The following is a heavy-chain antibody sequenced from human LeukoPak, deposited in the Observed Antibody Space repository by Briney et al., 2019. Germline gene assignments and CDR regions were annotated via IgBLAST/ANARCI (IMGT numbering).Heavy chain of an antibody. CDR1: GFTFSDYY. V-gene: IGHV4-30-4*08. J-gene: IGHJ4*02. CDR3: ARERISSVWSEIDY. CDR2: IHYTGSS. Sequence: LRLSCAASGFTFSDYYMSWIRQPPGKGLEWIGYIHYTGSSYYTPSLQSRVTMSVDTSSNQFSLTLTSVTAADTAVYYCARERISSVWSEIDYWGQGTLITVSS. D-gene: IGHD6-19*01.